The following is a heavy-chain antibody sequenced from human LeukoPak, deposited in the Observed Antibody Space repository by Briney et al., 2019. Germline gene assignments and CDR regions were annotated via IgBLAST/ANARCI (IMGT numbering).Heavy chain of an antibody. Sequence: SETLSLTCTVSGGSISSYYWSWIRQPPGKGLEWIGYIYYSGSTNYNPSLKSRVTISVDTSKNQFSLKLSSVTAADTAVYYCARSGSSSSAPYYYYGMDVWGRGTTVTVSS. D-gene: IGHD6-6*01. CDR2: IYYSGST. CDR3: ARSGSSSSAPYYYYGMDV. V-gene: IGHV4-59*01. J-gene: IGHJ6*02. CDR1: GGSISSYY.